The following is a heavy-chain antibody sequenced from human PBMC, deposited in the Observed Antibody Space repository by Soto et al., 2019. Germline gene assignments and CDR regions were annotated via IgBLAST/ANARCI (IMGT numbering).Heavy chain of an antibody. CDR2: IYYSGSY. CDR3: ARVGGFGATTIDY. D-gene: IGHD3-10*01. J-gene: IGHJ4*02. V-gene: IGHV4-30-4*01. CDR1: GGSISSGDYY. Sequence: QVQLQESGPGLVKPSQTLSLTCTVSGGSISSGDYYWSWIRQPPGKGLEWIGYIYYSGSYYYHPSLKSRVTISVDTSKNQFSLKLSSVTAAETAVYYCARVGGFGATTIDYWGQGTLVTVSA.